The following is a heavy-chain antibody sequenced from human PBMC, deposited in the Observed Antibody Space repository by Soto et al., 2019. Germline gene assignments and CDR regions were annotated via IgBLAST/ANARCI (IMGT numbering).Heavy chain of an antibody. CDR1: GGTFNNYA. CDR3: ARGGVDVVATSAFDY. D-gene: IGHD5-12*01. CDR2: IIPIIGTA. V-gene: IGHV1-69*01. Sequence: QVQLVQSWAEVKKPGSSVKVSCKASGGTFNNYAISWVRQAPGQGLEWMGGIIPIIGTAAYAHKFQGRLAISADESTGTTFMELSSLRSEDTALYYCARGGVDVVATSAFDYWGHGTLVTVSS. J-gene: IGHJ4*01.